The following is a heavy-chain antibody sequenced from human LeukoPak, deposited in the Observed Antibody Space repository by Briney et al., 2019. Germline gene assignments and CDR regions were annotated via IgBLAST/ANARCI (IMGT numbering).Heavy chain of an antibody. J-gene: IGHJ4*02. CDR1: GYTFTDYY. V-gene: IGHV1-69-2*01. D-gene: IGHD4-11*01. CDR3: ATLAAGTTVTTYPYYFDY. Sequence: ASVKLSCKASGYTFTDYYMHWVQQAPGKGLEWMGRVDPEDGETIYAEKFQGRVTITADTSTDTAYMELSSLRSEDTAVYYCATLAAGTTVTTYPYYFDYWGQGTLVTVSS. CDR2: VDPEDGET.